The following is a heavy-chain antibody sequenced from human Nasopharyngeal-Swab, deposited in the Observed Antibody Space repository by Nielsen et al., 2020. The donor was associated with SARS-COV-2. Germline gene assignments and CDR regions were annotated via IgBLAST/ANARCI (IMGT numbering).Heavy chain of an antibody. CDR1: GFTFSSYS. CDR2: ISSSSSTI. Sequence: GESLKISCAASGFTFSSYSMNLVRQAPGKGLEWVSYISSSSSTIYYADSVKGRFTISRDNAKNSPYLQMNSLRAEDTALYYCAKGRRDFWSGYLTSGYYYGMDVWGQGTTVTVSS. J-gene: IGHJ6*02. CDR3: AKGRRDFWSGYLTSGYYYGMDV. V-gene: IGHV3-48*04. D-gene: IGHD3-3*01.